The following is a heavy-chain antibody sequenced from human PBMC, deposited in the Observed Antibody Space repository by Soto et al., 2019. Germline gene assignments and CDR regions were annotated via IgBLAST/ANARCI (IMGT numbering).Heavy chain of an antibody. CDR3: VKGSIVVVVAATRRGDFDI. CDR1: GFTFSSYA. CDR2: ISSNGGST. Sequence: GGSLRLSCSASGFTFSSYAMHWVRQAPGKGLEYVSAISSNGGSTYYADSVKGRFTISRDNSKNTLYLQMSSLRAEDTAVYYCVKGSIVVVVAATRRGDFDIWGQGTMVT. V-gene: IGHV3-64D*06. J-gene: IGHJ3*02. D-gene: IGHD2-15*01.